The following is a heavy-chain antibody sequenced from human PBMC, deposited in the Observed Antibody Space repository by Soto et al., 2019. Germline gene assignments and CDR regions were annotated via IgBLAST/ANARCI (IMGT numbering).Heavy chain of an antibody. D-gene: IGHD6-13*01. CDR3: ARGARSIAAGCQAWFDP. CDR2: IWYDGSNK. J-gene: IGHJ5*02. V-gene: IGHV3-33*01. CDR1: GFTFSSYG. Sequence: GGSLRLSWAASGFTFSSYGMHWVRQAPGKGLEWVAVIWYDGSNKYYADSVKGRFTISRDNSKNTLYLQMNSLRAEDTAVYYFARGARSIAAGCQAWFDPWGKGT.